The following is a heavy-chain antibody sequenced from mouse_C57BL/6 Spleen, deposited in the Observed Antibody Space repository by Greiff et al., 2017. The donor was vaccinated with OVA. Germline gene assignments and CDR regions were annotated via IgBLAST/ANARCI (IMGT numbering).Heavy chain of an antibody. J-gene: IGHJ4*01. CDR2: IYPGGGYT. Sequence: QVQLKESGAELVRPGTSVKMSCKASGYTFTNYWIGWAKQRPGHGLEWIGDIYPGGGYTNYNEKFKGKATLTADKSSSTAYMQFSSLTSEDSAIYYCARFEGLRYYAMDYWGQGTSVTVSS. CDR3: ARFEGLRYYAMDY. V-gene: IGHV1-63*01. D-gene: IGHD2-4*01. CDR1: GYTFTNYW.